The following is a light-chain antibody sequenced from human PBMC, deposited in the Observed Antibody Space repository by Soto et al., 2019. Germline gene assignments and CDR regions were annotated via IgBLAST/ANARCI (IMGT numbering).Light chain of an antibody. Sequence: LSASVGDRVTIACRASQNIGDWLAWYQQKPGKAPNLLIYKASTLESGVPSRFSGSGSGTEFTLAISSLQPEDFATYYCQQYNDLSTFGGGTKVDIK. V-gene: IGKV1-5*03. CDR2: KAS. J-gene: IGKJ4*01. CDR1: QNIGDW. CDR3: QQYNDLST.